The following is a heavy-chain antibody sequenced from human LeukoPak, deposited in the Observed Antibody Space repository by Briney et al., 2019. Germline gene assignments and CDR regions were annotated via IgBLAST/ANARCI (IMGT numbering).Heavy chain of an antibody. Sequence: PSETLSLTCTVSGDSISSLYYYWGWIRQPPGKGLEWIGSIYYSGSTYYNPSLKSRVTISVDTSKNQFSLKLSSVTAADTAVYYCARASEYYDFWSGYYSFDYWGQGTLVTVSS. CDR1: GDSISSLYYY. CDR2: IYYSGST. V-gene: IGHV4-39*07. D-gene: IGHD3-3*01. CDR3: ARASEYYDFWSGYYSFDY. J-gene: IGHJ4*02.